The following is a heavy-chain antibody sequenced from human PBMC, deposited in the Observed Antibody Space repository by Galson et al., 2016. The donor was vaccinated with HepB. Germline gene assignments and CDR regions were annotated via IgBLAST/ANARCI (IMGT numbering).Heavy chain of an antibody. CDR3: ARDGPNYNYDF. D-gene: IGHD5-24*01. CDR1: GFTFKKYG. J-gene: IGHJ4*02. V-gene: IGHV3-48*04. CDR2: IESYSKII. Sequence: SLRLSCAASGFTFKKYGFNWVRLTPGKGLEWLSYIESYSKIIRYTDSVRGRFTVSRDNAKNSVYLQLSGLRVEDTAIYYCARDGPNYNYDFRGQGTLVTVFS.